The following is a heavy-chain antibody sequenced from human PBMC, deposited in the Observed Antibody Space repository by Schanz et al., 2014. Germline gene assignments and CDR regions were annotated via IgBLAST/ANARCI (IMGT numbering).Heavy chain of an antibody. V-gene: IGHV1-46*01. Sequence: QVQLVQSGSELKKPGASVKVSCKASGYTFTGYYMHWVRQAPGQGLEWMGIINPSGGSTTYAQKFQGRVTMTRDTSTSTVYMDLSSLRSEDTAVYYCARTAGLGPLSYWGQGTLVTVSS. CDR2: INPSGGST. CDR3: ARTAGLGPLSY. D-gene: IGHD1-26*01. CDR1: GYTFTGYY. J-gene: IGHJ4*02.